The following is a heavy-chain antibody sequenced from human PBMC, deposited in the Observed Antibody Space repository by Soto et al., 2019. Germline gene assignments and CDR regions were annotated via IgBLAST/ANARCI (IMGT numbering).Heavy chain of an antibody. J-gene: IGHJ4*02. V-gene: IGHV4-4*07. CDR3: ARDSTRKGSSGWSAIDS. CDR1: GASISTYY. CDR2: LYTSGST. Sequence: PSETLSLTCTVSGASISTYYWSWIRQSAGKGLEWLGRLYTSGSTNYNPSLSSRVSMSVDRSKNQFSLHLTSVTAADTAVYYCARDSTRKGSSGWSAIDSWGQGTLVTVSS. D-gene: IGHD6-19*01.